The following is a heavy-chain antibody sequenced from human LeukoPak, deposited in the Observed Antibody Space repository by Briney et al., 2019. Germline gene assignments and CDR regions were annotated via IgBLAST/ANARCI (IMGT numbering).Heavy chain of an antibody. D-gene: IGHD3-3*01. CDR2: IYQDRRET. CDR3: AREGWRGPHLPDH. J-gene: IGHJ4*02. Sequence: GGSLRLSCAASGFTFSSHWMSWVRQAPGKGLEWVANIYQDRRETYYVDSVKGRFTISRDNAKNSLYLQVNSLRAEDTAVYYCAREGWRGPHLPDHWGQGTLVIVSS. V-gene: IGHV3-7*01. CDR1: GFTFSSHW.